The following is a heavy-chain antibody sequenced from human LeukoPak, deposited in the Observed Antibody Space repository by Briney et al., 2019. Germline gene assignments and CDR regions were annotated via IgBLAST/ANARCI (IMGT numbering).Heavy chain of an antibody. Sequence: GSLRLSCAASGFTVSSDYMSWVRQAPGKGLEWIGYIYYSGSTNYNPSLKSRVTISVDTSKNQFSLKLSSVTAADTAVYYCARVEPYSSSWFTHYYYYMDVWGKGTTVTVSS. CDR1: GFTVSSDY. CDR2: IYYSGST. J-gene: IGHJ6*03. V-gene: IGHV4-59*02. CDR3: ARVEPYSSSWFTHYYYYMDV. D-gene: IGHD6-13*01.